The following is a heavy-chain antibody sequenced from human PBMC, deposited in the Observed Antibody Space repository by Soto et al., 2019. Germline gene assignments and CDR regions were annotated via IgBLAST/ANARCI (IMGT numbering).Heavy chain of an antibody. CDR1: GFTFSSYA. CDR2: ISGSGGST. D-gene: IGHD3-3*01. J-gene: IGHJ6*03. CDR3: ASDIGVVNYYYMDV. Sequence: GGSLRLSCASSGFTFSSYAMSWVRQAPGKGLEWVSAISGSGGSTYYADSVKGRFTISRDNSKNTLYLQMNSLRAEDTAVYYCASDIGVVNYYYMDVWGKGTTVTVSS. V-gene: IGHV3-23*01.